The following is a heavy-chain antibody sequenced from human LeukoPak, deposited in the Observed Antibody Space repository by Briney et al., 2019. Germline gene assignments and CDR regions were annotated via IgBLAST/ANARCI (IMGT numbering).Heavy chain of an antibody. Sequence: PGGSLRLSCAASGFTFSSYAMSWVRQAPGKGLEWVSAISGSGGSTYYADSVKGRFTISRDNSKNTLYLQMNSLRAEDTAVYYCARTQLRAYYFDYWGQGTLVTVSS. CDR2: ISGSGGST. CDR1: GFTFSSYA. J-gene: IGHJ4*02. CDR3: ARTQLRAYYFDY. D-gene: IGHD3-10*01. V-gene: IGHV3-23*01.